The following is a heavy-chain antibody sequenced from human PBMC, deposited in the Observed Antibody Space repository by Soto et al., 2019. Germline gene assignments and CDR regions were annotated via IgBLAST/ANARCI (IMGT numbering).Heavy chain of an antibody. D-gene: IGHD4-17*01. CDR3: AKVDTDYGGYYYGMDV. Sequence: PGGSLRLSCAASGFTFSSYGMHWVRQAPGKGLEWVAVISYDGSNKYYADSVKGRFTISRDNSKNTLYLQMNSLRAEDTAVYYCAKVDTDYGGYYYGMDVWGQGTTVT. CDR1: GFTFSSYG. CDR2: ISYDGSNK. J-gene: IGHJ6*02. V-gene: IGHV3-30*18.